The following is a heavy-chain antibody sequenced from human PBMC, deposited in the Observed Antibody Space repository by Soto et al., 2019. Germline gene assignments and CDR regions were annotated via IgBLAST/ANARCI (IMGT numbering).Heavy chain of an antibody. CDR2: ISYDGSNK. V-gene: IGHV3-30*03. CDR1: GFTFSSYG. J-gene: IGHJ4*02. Sequence: GGSLRLSCAASGFTFSSYGMHWVRQAPGKGLEWVAVISYDGSNKYYADSVKGRFTISRDNSKNTLYLQMNSLRAEDTAVYYCASDIVVVVAATRQRIATDYWGQGTLVTVSS. D-gene: IGHD2-15*01. CDR3: ASDIVVVVAATRQRIATDY.